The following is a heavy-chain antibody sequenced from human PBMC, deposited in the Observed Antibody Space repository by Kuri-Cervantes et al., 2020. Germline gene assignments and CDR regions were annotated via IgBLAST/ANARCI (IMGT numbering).Heavy chain of an antibody. CDR3: AADLTYCGGDCYSHFDY. CDR2: IVVGSGNT. V-gene: IGHV1-58*01. CDR1: GFTFTSSA. Sequence: SVKVSCKASGFTFTSSAVQWVRQARGQRLEWIGWIVVGSGNTNYAQKFHERVTITRDMYTSTAYMELSSLRSEDTAVYYCAADLTYCGGDCYSHFDYWGQGTLVTVSS. J-gene: IGHJ4*02. D-gene: IGHD2-21*01.